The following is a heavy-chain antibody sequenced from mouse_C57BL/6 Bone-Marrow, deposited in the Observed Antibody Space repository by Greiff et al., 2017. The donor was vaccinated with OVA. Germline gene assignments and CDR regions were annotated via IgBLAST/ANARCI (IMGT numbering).Heavy chain of an antibody. J-gene: IGHJ1*03. Sequence: EVKVVESGGDLVKPGGSLKLSCAASGFTFSSYGMSWVRQTPDKRLEWVATISSGGSYTYYPDSVKGRFTISRDNAKNTLYLQMSSLKSEDTAMYYAARQRGPNGSSYVGYFDVWGTGTTVTVSS. CDR1: GFTFSSYG. D-gene: IGHD1-1*01. V-gene: IGHV5-6*01. CDR3: ARQRGPNGSSYVGYFDV. CDR2: ISSGGSYT.